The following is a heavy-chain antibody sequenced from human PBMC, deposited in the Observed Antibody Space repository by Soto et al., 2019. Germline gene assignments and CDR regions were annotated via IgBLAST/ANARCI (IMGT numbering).Heavy chain of an antibody. CDR3: ARDLGYGDYGTDF. J-gene: IGHJ4*02. V-gene: IGHV1-18*04. CDR2: INGDNGNT. D-gene: IGHD4-17*01. CDR1: GYSFRNNG. Sequence: QVQLVQSGAEVKKPGASVKVSCPASGYSFRNNGISWVRPAPGQGFEWMGWINGDNGNTNYAQKFQGRVTMTTDTSTSTAYMELRSLRSDDTAVYYCARDLGYGDYGTDFWGQGTLVTVSS.